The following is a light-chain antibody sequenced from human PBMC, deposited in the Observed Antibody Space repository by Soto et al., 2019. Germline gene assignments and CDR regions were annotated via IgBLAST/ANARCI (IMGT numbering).Light chain of an antibody. Sequence: EIVMPQSPDTLSVSPGERATVSCRASQSVRSNLAWYQPKPGQAPRLLIYGASTRATGIPARFSGSGSGTEFTLTISSLQSEDFAVYYCQQYNNWPPVTFGQATRLEI. CDR1: QSVRSN. CDR3: QQYNNWPPVT. J-gene: IGKJ5*01. CDR2: GAS. V-gene: IGKV3-15*01.